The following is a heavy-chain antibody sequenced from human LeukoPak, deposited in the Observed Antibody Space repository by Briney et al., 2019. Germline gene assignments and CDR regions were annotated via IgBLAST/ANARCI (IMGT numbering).Heavy chain of an antibody. CDR3: ARRYFDS. CDR1: GFTFSDYW. CDR2: IKQDGSEI. Sequence: GGSLRLSCAASGFTFSDYWMSWVRQAPGKGLEWVANIKQDGSEIYYVASVKGRFTISRDNTKNSLYLQINGLRAEDTAVYYCARRYFDSWGQGTLVTVSS. J-gene: IGHJ4*02. V-gene: IGHV3-7*01.